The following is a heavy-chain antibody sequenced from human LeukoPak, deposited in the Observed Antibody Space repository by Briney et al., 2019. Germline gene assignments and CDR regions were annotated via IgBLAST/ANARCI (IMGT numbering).Heavy chain of an antibody. D-gene: IGHD6-13*01. V-gene: IGHV1-2*02. CDR1: GYTFTGYY. CDR3: ARDEFQQLASREVY. CDR2: INPNSGGT. J-gene: IGHJ4*02. Sequence: ASVKVSCKASGYTFTGYYMHWVRQAPGQGLEWMGWINPNSGGTNYAQTFQGRVTMTRDTSISTAYMELSRLRSDDTAVYYCARDEFQQLASREVYWGQGTLVTVSS.